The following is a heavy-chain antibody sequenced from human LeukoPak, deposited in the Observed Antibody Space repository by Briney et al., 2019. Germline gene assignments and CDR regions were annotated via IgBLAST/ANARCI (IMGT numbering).Heavy chain of an antibody. CDR1: GGSISSYY. Sequence: PSETLSLTCTVSGGSISSYYWSWIRQPPGKGLEWIGYIYYSGSTNYNPSLKSRVTISVDTSKNQFSLKRSSVTAADTAVYYCARDREQLALPGDYYYNMDVWGKGTTVTVSS. D-gene: IGHD6-6*01. CDR2: IYYSGST. CDR3: ARDREQLALPGDYYYNMDV. J-gene: IGHJ6*03. V-gene: IGHV4-59*01.